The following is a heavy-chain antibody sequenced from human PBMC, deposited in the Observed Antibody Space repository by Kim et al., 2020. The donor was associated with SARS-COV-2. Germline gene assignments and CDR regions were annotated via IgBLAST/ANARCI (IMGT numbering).Heavy chain of an antibody. Sequence: GGSLRLSCAASGFTFDDYAMHWVRQAPGKGLEWVSGISWNSGSIGYADSVKGRFTISRDNAKNSLYLQMNSLRAEDTALYYCAKVYTDDILTYYFDYWG. J-gene: IGHJ4*01. CDR1: GFTFDDYA. CDR3: AKVYTDDILTYYFDY. D-gene: IGHD3-9*01. V-gene: IGHV3-9*01. CDR2: ISWNSGSI.